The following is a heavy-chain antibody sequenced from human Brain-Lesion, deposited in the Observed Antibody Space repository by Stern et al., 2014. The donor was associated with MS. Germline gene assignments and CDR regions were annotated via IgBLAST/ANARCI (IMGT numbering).Heavy chain of an antibody. J-gene: IGHJ2*01. CDR2: VHYSGSI. D-gene: IGHD3-3*02. V-gene: IGHV4-31*03. CDR1: GGSVSSGGYF. Sequence: QVQLVQSGPGLVKPLQTLSLTCTVSGGSVSSGGYFWNWIRQHPGKGLEWIGHVHYSGSIAYNPSLQSRVTLSVYTSNNPLSSGLSSVTAADTAVYYCARTPALWSFDLWGRGTLAAVSS. CDR3: ARTPALWSFDL.